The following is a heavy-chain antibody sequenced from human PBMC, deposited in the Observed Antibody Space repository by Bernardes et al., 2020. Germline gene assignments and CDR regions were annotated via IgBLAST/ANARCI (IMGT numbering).Heavy chain of an antibody. J-gene: IGHJ4*02. CDR2: IYYSGST. D-gene: IGHD3-10*01. V-gene: IGHV4-59*01. CDR1: GGSISSYY. CDR3: ARMGHMVQGVITYLFDY. Sequence: TLSLTCTVSGGSISSYYWSWIRQPPGKGLEWIGYIYYSGSTNYNPSLKSRVTISVDTSKNQFSLKLSSVTAADTAVYYCARMGHMVQGVITYLFDYWGQGTLVTVSS.